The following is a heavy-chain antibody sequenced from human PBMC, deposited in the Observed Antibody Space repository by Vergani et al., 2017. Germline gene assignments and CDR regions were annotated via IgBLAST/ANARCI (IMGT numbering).Heavy chain of an antibody. CDR1: GFTFDDYA. J-gene: IGHJ5*02. V-gene: IGHV3-9*01. D-gene: IGHD6-6*01. Sequence: EVQLVESGGGLVQPGRSLRLSCAASGFTFDDYAMHWVRQAPGKGLEWVSGISWNSGSIGYADSVKGRFTISRDNAKNSLYLQMNSLRAEDTALYYCARGWYSSSSETWFDPWGQGTLVTVSS. CDR2: ISWNSGSI. CDR3: ARGWYSSSSETWFDP.